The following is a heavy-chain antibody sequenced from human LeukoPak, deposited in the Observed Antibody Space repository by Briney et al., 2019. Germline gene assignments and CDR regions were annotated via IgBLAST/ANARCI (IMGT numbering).Heavy chain of an antibody. J-gene: IGHJ4*02. CDR2: ISGRSTYI. D-gene: IGHD3-22*01. V-gene: IGHV3-21*01. CDR3: ARGLGTTVTNEYYYDSSGYYDGGLDY. CDR1: GFTFSSYT. Sequence: SGGSLRLSCSASGFTFSSYTMNWVRQAPGKGLEWVSSISGRSTYIFYADSVKGRFTISGDNAKNSLSLQTNSLRAEDTAVYYCARGLGTTVTNEYYYDSSGYYDGGLDYWGQGTLVTVSS.